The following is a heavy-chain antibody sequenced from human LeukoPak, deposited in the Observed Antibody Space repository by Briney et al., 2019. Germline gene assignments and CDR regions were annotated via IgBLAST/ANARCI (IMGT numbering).Heavy chain of an antibody. CDR1: GFTFSSYG. V-gene: IGHV3-30*02. J-gene: IGHJ4*02. CDR2: IRYDGSNK. D-gene: IGHD2-2*01. CDR3: ARVVGYQALDY. Sequence: PGGSLRLSCAASGFTFSSYGMHWVRQAPGKGLEWVAFIRYDGSNKYYADSVKGRFTISRDNAKNSLYLQMNSLRAEDTAVYYCARVVGYQALDYWGQGTLVTVSS.